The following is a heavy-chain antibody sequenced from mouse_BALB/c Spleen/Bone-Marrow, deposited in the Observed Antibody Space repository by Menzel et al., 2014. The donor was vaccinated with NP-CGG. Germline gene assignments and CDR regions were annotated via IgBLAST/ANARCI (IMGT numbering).Heavy chain of an antibody. D-gene: IGHD6-1*01. CDR1: GYTFSTYW. CDR2: VLPGSGST. V-gene: IGHV1-9*01. Sequence: QVQLKDSGAELMKPGASVKISCKATGYTFSTYWIEWVKQRPGHGLEWIGEVLPGSGSTNYNEKFKGKATFTADTSSNTAYVQLSSLTSEDSAVYYCARWGSLRAMDYWGQGTSVTVSS. CDR3: ARWGSLRAMDY. J-gene: IGHJ4*01.